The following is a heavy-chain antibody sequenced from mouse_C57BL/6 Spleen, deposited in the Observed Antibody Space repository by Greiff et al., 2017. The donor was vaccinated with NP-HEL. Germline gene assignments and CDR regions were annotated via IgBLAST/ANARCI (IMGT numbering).Heavy chain of an antibody. D-gene: IGHD1-1*01. J-gene: IGHJ2*01. CDR3: ARQTYGYGSSLDY. CDR2: ISSGSSTI. V-gene: IGHV5-17*01. CDR1: GFTFSDYG. Sequence: EVKLVESGGGLVKPGGSLKLSCAASGFTFSDYGMHWVRQAPEKGLEWVAYISSGSSTIYYADTVKGRFTISRDNAKNTLFLQMTSLRSEDTAMYYCARQTYGYGSSLDYWGQGTTLTVSS.